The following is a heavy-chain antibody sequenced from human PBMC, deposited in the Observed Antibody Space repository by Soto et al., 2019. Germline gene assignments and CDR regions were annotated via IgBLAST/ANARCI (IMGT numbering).Heavy chain of an antibody. CDR3: ARDPGSRFGGIAAAGTGGYFDY. J-gene: IGHJ4*02. D-gene: IGHD6-13*01. V-gene: IGHV3-33*01. CDR1: GFTFSSYG. Sequence: QVQLVESGGGVVQPGRSLRLSCAASGFTFSSYGMHWVRQAPGKGLEWVAVIWYDGSNKYYADSVKGRFTSSRDNSKNALYLQMNSLRAEDTAVYYCARDPGSRFGGIAAAGTGGYFDYWGQGTLVTVSS. CDR2: IWYDGSNK.